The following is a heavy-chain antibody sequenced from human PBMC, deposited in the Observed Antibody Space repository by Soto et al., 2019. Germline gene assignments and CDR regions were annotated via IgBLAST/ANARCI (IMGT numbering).Heavy chain of an antibody. J-gene: IGHJ6*02. Sequence: PSETLSLTCTVSGGSISSYYWSWIRQPPGKGLEWIGYIYYSGSTNYNPSLKSRVTISVDTSKNQFSLKLSSVTAADTAVYYCARDLRKPGSERGYGMDVWGQGTTVTVSS. CDR2: IYYSGST. CDR1: GGSISSYY. D-gene: IGHD3-10*01. CDR3: ARDLRKPGSERGYGMDV. V-gene: IGHV4-59*01.